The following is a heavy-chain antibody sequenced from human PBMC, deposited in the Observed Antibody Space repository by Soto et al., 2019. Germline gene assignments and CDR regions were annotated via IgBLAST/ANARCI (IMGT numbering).Heavy chain of an antibody. J-gene: IGHJ6*03. V-gene: IGHV4-59*01. CDR3: ARGPPVLAPYYYYMDV. CDR2: IYYSGST. Sequence: SETLSLTCTVSGGSISSYYWSWIRQPPGKGLEWIGYIYYSGSTNYNPSLKSRVTISVDTSKNQFSLKLSSVTAADTAVYYCARGPPVLAPYYYYMDVWGKGTTVTVSS. CDR1: GGSISSYY. D-gene: IGHD2-8*02.